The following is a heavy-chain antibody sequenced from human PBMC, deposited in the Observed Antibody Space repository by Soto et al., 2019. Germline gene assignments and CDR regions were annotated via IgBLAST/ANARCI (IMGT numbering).Heavy chain of an antibody. CDR2: ITYDGSNQ. D-gene: IGHD1-26*01. Sequence: QVQLVESGGGVVQPGRSLRLSCAASGFIFSSYTMHWVRQAPGKGLEWVGGITYDGSNQYYADSVKGRFTISRDNSRNMLFLQMNSLRPDDTAVYYCGRAPSGRYPEFDYWGQGPLVTVSS. V-gene: IGHV3-30-3*01. J-gene: IGHJ4*02. CDR3: GRAPSGRYPEFDY. CDR1: GFIFSSYT.